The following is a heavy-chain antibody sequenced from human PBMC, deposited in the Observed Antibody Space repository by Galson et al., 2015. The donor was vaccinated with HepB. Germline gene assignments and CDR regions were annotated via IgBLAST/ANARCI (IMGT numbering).Heavy chain of an antibody. Sequence: SLRLSCAASGLTFSSYAMSWVRQAPGQGLEWVSAISGSGGSTFYADSVRGRFTISRDNSKNTLYLQMNSLRAEDTAVYYCAKVRGYSAYGSGFDFWGQGTLVTVSS. CDR1: GLTFSSYA. V-gene: IGHV3-23*01. D-gene: IGHD5-12*01. CDR3: AKVRGYSAYGSGFDF. CDR2: ISGSGGST. J-gene: IGHJ4*02.